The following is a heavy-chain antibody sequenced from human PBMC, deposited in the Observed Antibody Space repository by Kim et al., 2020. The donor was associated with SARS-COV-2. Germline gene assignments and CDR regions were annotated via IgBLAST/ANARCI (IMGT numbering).Heavy chain of an antibody. J-gene: IGHJ4*02. Sequence: TSNPSLKSRVTISVDTSKTQFSLKLSSVTAADTAVYYCARVPRSGSYFDYWGQGTLVTVSS. V-gene: IGHV4-59*01. D-gene: IGHD1-26*01. CDR3: ARVPRSGSYFDY.